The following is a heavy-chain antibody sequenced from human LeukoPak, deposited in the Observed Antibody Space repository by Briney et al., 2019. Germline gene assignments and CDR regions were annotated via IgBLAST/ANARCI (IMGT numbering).Heavy chain of an antibody. Sequence: GGSLRLSCAASGFTFSSYWMSWVRQAPGKGLEWVANIKQDGSEKYYVDSVKGRFTISRDNAKNSLYLQMNSLRAEDTAVYYCARAGPIMITFGGVISDFDYWGQGTLVTVSS. CDR1: GFTFSSYW. J-gene: IGHJ4*02. D-gene: IGHD3-16*01. CDR3: ARAGPIMITFGGVISDFDY. CDR2: IKQDGSEK. V-gene: IGHV3-7*01.